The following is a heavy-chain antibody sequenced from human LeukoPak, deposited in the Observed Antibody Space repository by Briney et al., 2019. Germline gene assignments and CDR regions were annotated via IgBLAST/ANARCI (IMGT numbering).Heavy chain of an antibody. CDR1: GFTFSSYS. D-gene: IGHD5-12*01. V-gene: IGHV3-21*01. CDR3: ARDYDSGYNV. CDR2: ISSSSYI. J-gene: IGHJ6*04. Sequence: GGSLRLSCTTSGFTFSSYSMNWVRQAPGKGLEWVSSISSSSYIYYADSVKGRFTISRDNAKNSLYLQMNSLRAEDTAVYYCARDYDSGYNVWGKGTTVTVSS.